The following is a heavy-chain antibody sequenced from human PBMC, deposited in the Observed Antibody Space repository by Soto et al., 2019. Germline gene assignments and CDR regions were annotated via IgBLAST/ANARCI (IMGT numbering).Heavy chain of an antibody. Sequence: SETLSLTCTVSGGSISSYYWSWIRQPPGKGLEWIGYIYYSGSTNYNPSLKSRVTISVDTSKNQFSLKLSSVTAADTAVYYCTREEKAVAGTIDYWGQGTLVTVSS. CDR2: IYYSGST. CDR1: GGSISSYY. V-gene: IGHV4-59*01. J-gene: IGHJ4*02. CDR3: TREEKAVAGTIDY. D-gene: IGHD6-19*01.